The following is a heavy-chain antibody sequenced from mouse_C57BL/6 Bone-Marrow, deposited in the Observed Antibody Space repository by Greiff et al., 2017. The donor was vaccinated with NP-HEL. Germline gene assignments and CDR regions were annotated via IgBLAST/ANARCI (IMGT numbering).Heavy chain of an antibody. Sequence: EVKLVESGGGLVKPGGSLKLSCAASGFTFSSYTMSWVRQTPEKRLEWVATISGGGGNTYYPDSVKGRFTISRDNAKNTLYLQMSSLRSDDTALYYCARVFITTVVAPYWYFDVWGTGTTVTVSS. V-gene: IGHV5-9*01. CDR1: GFTFSSYT. D-gene: IGHD1-1*01. J-gene: IGHJ1*03. CDR2: ISGGGGNT. CDR3: ARVFITTVVAPYWYFDV.